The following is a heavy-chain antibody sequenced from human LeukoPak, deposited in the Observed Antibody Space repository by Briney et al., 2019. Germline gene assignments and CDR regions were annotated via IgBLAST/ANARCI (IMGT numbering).Heavy chain of an antibody. D-gene: IGHD3-22*01. CDR1: GFSFSSYW. CDR2: IRQDGNEK. J-gene: IGHJ6*03. Sequence: GGPLRVSCAASGFSFSSYWMTWVRQAPGKGLEWVANIRQDGNEKYYVDSVKGRFTISRDNAKNSLYLQMNSLRAEDTAVYYCAKYYYDSRPEVYMDVWGKGTTVTVSS. V-gene: IGHV3-7*01. CDR3: AKYYYDSRPEVYMDV.